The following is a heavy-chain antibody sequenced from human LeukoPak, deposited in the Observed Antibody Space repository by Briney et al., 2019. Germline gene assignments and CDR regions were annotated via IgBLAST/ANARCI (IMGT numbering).Heavy chain of an antibody. J-gene: IGHJ4*02. CDR2: IIPIFGTA. CDR1: GGTFSSYA. CDR3: ASPEVGSTDPTLDY. D-gene: IGHD1-26*01. V-gene: IGHV1-69*05. Sequence: SVKVSCKASGGTFSSYAISWVRQAPGQGREWMGGIIPIFGTANYAQKFQGRVTITTDESTSTAYMELSSLRSEDTAVYYCASPEVGSTDPTLDYWGQGTLVTVSS.